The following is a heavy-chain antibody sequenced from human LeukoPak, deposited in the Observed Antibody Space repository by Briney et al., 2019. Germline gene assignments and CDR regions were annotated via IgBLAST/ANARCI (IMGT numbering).Heavy chain of an antibody. V-gene: IGHV4-61*02. CDR1: GCSISSGSYY. J-gene: IGHJ5*02. CDR3: ARGYYDILTRQNWFDP. D-gene: IGHD3-9*01. CDR2: IYTSGST. Sequence: SQTLSLTCTVSGCSISSGSYYWSWIRQPAGKGLEWIGRIYTSGSTNYNPSLKSRVTISVDTSKNQFSLKLSSVTAADTAVYYCARGYYDILTRQNWFDPWGQGTLVTVSS.